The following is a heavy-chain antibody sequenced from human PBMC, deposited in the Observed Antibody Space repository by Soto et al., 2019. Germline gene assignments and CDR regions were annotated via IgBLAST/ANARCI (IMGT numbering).Heavy chain of an antibody. CDR3: ARARSFGSGSYYAFDY. D-gene: IGHD3-10*01. Sequence: GSLRLSCAASGFTFSSYWMSWVRQAPGKGLEWVANIKQDGSEKYYVDSVKGRFTISRDNAKNSLYLQMNSLRAEDTAVYYCARARSFGSGSYYAFDYWGQGTLVTVSS. J-gene: IGHJ4*02. CDR2: IKQDGSEK. V-gene: IGHV3-7*01. CDR1: GFTFSSYW.